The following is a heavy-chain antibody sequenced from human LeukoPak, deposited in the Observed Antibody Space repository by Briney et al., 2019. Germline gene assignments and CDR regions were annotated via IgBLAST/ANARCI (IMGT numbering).Heavy chain of an antibody. Sequence: GGSVKVSCKASGGTFSSYAISWVRQAPGQGLEWMGGIIPIFGTANYAQKFQGRVTITADESTSTAYMELSSLRSEDTAVYYCASLVEMATNGDFYGMDFWGQGTTVTVSS. J-gene: IGHJ6*02. CDR3: ASLVEMATNGDFYGMDF. D-gene: IGHD5-24*01. CDR1: GGTFSSYA. CDR2: IIPIFGTA. V-gene: IGHV1-69*13.